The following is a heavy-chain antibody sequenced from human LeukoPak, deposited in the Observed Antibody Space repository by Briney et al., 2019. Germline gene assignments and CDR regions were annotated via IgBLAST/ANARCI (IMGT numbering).Heavy chain of an antibody. CDR3: ARDTSGWYFDY. V-gene: IGHV3-48*01. CDR1: GFTVSSNY. J-gene: IGHJ4*02. D-gene: IGHD6-19*01. Sequence: GGSLRLSCAASGFTVSSNYMSWVRQAPGKGLEWVSYISSSSSTIFYADSLKGRFFVSRDNAKNSLYLHMNSLRAEDTAVYYCARDTSGWYFDYWGQGTLVTVSS. CDR2: ISSSSSTI.